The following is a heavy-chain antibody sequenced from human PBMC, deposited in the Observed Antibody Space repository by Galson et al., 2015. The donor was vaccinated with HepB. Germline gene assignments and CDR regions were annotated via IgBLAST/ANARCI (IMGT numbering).Heavy chain of an antibody. J-gene: IGHJ6*02. D-gene: IGHD6-13*01. CDR2: ISSSSSTI. CDR3: ARDEPASYSSSWYSYYYGMDV. CDR1: GFTSSSYS. V-gene: IGHV3-48*04. Sequence: SLRLSCAASGFTSSSYSMNWVRQAPGKGLEWVSYISSSSSTIYYADSVKGRFTISRDNAKNSLYLQMNSLRAEDTAVYYCARDEPASYSSSWYSYYYGMDVWGQGTTVTVSS.